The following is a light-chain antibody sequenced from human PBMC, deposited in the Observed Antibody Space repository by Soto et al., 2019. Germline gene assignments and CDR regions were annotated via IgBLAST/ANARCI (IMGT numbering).Light chain of an antibody. J-gene: IGLJ2*01. V-gene: IGLV2-23*02. CDR2: EVT. CDR3: CSYAGSGTLV. CDR1: SSDVGTYNL. Sequence: QSALTQPASVSGSPGQSITISCTGTSSDVGTYNLVSWYQQYPGKAPKLVIYEVTKWPSGTSNRFSGSKSGNTASLTISGLQAEDEADYYCCSYAGSGTLVFGGGTKLTVL.